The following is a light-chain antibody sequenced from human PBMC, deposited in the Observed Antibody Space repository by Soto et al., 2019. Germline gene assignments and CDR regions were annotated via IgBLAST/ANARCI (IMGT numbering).Light chain of an antibody. CDR2: EVS. Sequence: QSVLTQPPSASGSPGQSVTISCTGTSSDVGGYNYVSWYQQHPGKAPKLMIYEVSKRPSGVPDRFSGSKSGNTASLTVSGLQAEDEDDYYCSSYAGSTAVFGGGTKLTVL. J-gene: IGLJ2*01. V-gene: IGLV2-8*01. CDR3: SSYAGSTAV. CDR1: SSDVGGYNY.